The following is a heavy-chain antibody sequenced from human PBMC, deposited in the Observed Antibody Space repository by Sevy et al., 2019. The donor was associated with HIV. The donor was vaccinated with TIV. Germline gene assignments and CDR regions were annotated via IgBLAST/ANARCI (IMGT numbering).Heavy chain of an antibody. CDR1: GYTFTSYG. J-gene: IGHJ6*02. CDR2: ISAYNGNT. CDR3: ARDSIHPKYYYYGMDV. V-gene: IGHV1-18*01. Sequence: ASVKVSCKASGYTFTSYGISWVRQAPGQGLEWMGWISAYNGNTNYAQKLQGRVTMTTDTSTSTAYMELRGLRSDDTAVYYCARDSIHPKYYYYGMDVWGQGTTVTVSS.